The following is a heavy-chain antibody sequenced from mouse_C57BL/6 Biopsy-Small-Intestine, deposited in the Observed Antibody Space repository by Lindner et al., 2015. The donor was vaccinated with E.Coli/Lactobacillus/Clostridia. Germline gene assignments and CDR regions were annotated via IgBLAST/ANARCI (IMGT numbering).Heavy chain of an antibody. J-gene: IGHJ4*01. D-gene: IGHD1-1*01. CDR2: IHPKNGDA. CDR3: ARGVRHLLYGMDY. CDR1: GYTFTDYN. Sequence: VQLQESGPELVKPGASVKISCKASGYTFTDYNMDWVKLSHGESLEWIGDIHPKNGDAIYNQKFKDKATLTLDKSSNTAYMELRSLTSEDSAVYYCARGVRHLLYGMDYWGQGTSVTVSS. V-gene: IGHV1-18*01.